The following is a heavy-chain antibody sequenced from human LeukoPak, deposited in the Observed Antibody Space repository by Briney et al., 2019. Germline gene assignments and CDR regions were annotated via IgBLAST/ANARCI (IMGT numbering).Heavy chain of an antibody. CDR3: ARRMPYCSGGSCYQRPNWFDP. J-gene: IGHJ5*02. CDR1: GYSFTSYW. D-gene: IGHD2-15*01. CDR2: IYPGDSDT. V-gene: IGHV5-51*01. Sequence: GESLKISCKGSGYSFTSYWIGWVRQMPGKGLEWMGIIYPGDSDTRYSPSFQGQVTISADKSISTAYLQWSSLKASDTAMYYCARRMPYCSGGSCYQRPNWFDPWGQGTLVTVSS.